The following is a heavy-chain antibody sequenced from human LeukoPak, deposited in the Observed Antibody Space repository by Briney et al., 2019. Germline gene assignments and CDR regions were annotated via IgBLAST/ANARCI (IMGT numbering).Heavy chain of an antibody. CDR3: ARQIASAGTAGFDF. CDR1: GGSISSYY. V-gene: IGHV4-4*07. D-gene: IGHD6-13*01. J-gene: IGHJ4*02. Sequence: SETLSLTCTVSGGSISSYYWSWIRQPAGKGLEWIGRIYSTGSTNYNPSLKSRVTMSVDTSKNQFSPRLRSVTAADTAVYYCARQIASAGTAGFDFWGQGALVTVSS. CDR2: IYSTGST.